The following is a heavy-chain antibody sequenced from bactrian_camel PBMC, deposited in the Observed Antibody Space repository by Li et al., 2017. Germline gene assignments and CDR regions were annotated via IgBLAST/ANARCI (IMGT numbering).Heavy chain of an antibody. J-gene: IGHJ4*01. CDR2: IYTSNEKT. CDR1: GYTPSSYC. Sequence: HVQLVESGGGLVQPGGSLKLSCVATGYTPSSYCMAWFRQAPGKEREGVAAIYTSNEKTYYSDSVKGRFTISKDNAKNTLYLQMNSLKSEDTAMYYCAADNIYCGTGFAYWGQGTQVTVS. CDR3: AADNIYCGTGFAY. V-gene: IGHV3S1*01. D-gene: IGHD7*01.